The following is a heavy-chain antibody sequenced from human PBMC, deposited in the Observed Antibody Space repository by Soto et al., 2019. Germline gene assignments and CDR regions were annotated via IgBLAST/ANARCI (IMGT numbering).Heavy chain of an antibody. Sequence: PGGSLRLSCAASGLTFSSYAMSWVRQAPGKGMEWVAAISGSGGSTYYADSVKGRFTISRENSKNTLYLQMNSLRAEDAAVYYCAKDLVGSNADYYDYWGQGT. J-gene: IGHJ4*02. V-gene: IGHV3-23*01. CDR1: GLTFSSYA. CDR2: ISGSGGST. D-gene: IGHD2-15*01. CDR3: AKDLVGSNADYYDY.